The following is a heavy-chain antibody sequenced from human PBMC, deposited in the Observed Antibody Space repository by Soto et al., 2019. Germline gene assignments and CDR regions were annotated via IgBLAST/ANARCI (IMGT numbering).Heavy chain of an antibody. D-gene: IGHD2-2*01. CDR2: MRSKADNYET. V-gene: IGHV3-73*01. CDR3: ARQTVSCHDF. CDR1: VFTFSASH. Sequence: EVQLVESGGGSVQPGESLKLSCSTSVFTFSASHMHWVRQAPGEGLEWVGHMRSKADNYETAYGASVRGRFTVSRDDSKNTAYLQMDSLKAEDTAVYYCARQTVSCHDFWGQGTLVTVSS. J-gene: IGHJ4*02.